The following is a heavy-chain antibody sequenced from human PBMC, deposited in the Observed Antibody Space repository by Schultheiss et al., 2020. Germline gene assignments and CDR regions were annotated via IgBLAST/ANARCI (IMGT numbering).Heavy chain of an antibody. CDR2: ISAYNGNT. J-gene: IGHJ4*02. CDR3: ARGHRLDDYIWGSYRSREFDY. D-gene: IGHD3-16*02. CDR1: GYTFTSYG. Sequence: ASVKVSVKASGYTFTSYGISWVRQAPGQGLEWMGWISAYNGNTNYAQKLQGRVTMTTDTSTSTAYMELRSLRSDDTAVYYCARGHRLDDYIWGSYRSREFDYWGQGTLV. V-gene: IGHV1-18*01.